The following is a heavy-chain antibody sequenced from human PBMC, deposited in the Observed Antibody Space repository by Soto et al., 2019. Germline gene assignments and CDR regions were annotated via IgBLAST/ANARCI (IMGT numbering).Heavy chain of an antibody. Sequence: GGSLRLSCAASGFTFSSYTMNWVRQAPGKGLEWASSISSGSSYIYYADSVRGRFTISRDNARNSLFLQMSSLRAADTAVYYCARDILSGGAYPDYWGQGTKVTVSS. CDR1: GFTFSSYT. CDR3: ARDILSGGAYPDY. D-gene: IGHD3-10*01. CDR2: ISSGSSYI. V-gene: IGHV3-21*01. J-gene: IGHJ4*02.